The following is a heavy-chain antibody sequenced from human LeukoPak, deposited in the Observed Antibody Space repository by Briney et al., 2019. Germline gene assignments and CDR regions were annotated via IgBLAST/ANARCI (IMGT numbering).Heavy chain of an antibody. J-gene: IGHJ4*02. V-gene: IGHV3-7*03. CDR2: IKQDGSEK. D-gene: IGHD1-26*01. Sequence: GGSLRLSCAASGFTFSSYWMSWVRQAPGKGLEWVANIKQDGSEKYYVDSVKGRFTISRDNSQNTLYLQMNSLRAEDTAIYYCAKDMGSRATNLDYWGQGTLVTVSS. CDR3: AKDMGSRATNLDY. CDR1: GFTFSSYW.